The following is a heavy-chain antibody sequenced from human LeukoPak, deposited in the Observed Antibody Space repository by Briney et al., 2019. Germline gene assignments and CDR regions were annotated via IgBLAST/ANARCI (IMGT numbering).Heavy chain of an antibody. J-gene: IGHJ2*01. V-gene: IGHV1-69*04. D-gene: IGHD6-19*01. CDR2: IIPILGIA. CDR1: GGTFSSYA. CDR3: ARVEIAVAGYWYFDL. Sequence: SVKVSCKASGGTFSSYAISWVRQAPGQGLEWMGRIIPILGIANYAQKFQGRVTITADKSTSTAYMELSSLRSEDTAVYYCARVEIAVAGYWYFDLWGRGTLVTVSS.